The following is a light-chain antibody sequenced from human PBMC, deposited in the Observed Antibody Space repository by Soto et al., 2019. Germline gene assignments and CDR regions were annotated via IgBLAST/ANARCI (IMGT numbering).Light chain of an antibody. V-gene: IGLV2-14*03. CDR3: ASFTRSVTVV. Sequence: QSALTQPASVSGSPGQSITISCAGTSSDVGGYNYVSWYQQHPGKVPRLIISDVNKRPSGVSDRFSGFKSGNTASLTISGLQAEDEADYYCASFTRSVTVVFGGGTQLTVL. J-gene: IGLJ2*01. CDR2: DVN. CDR1: SSDVGGYNY.